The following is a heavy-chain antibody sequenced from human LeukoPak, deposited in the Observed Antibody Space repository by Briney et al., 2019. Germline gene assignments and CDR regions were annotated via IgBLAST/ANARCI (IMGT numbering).Heavy chain of an antibody. V-gene: IGHV5-51*01. CDR2: IYPGDSDT. CDR3: ARCGRYSSGDYYGMDV. CDR1: GYSFTSYW. Sequence: GESLKISCKGPGYSFTSYWIGWVRQMPGKGLEWMGIIYPGDSDTKYSPSFQGQVTISADKSITTAYLQWSSLKASDTAMYYCARCGRYSSGDYYGMDVWGQGTTVTVSS. J-gene: IGHJ6*02. D-gene: IGHD5-18*01.